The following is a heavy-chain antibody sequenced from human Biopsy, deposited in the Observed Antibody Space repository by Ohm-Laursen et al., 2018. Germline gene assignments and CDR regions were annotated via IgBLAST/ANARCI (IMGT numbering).Heavy chain of an antibody. CDR1: GGTFINYA. D-gene: IGHD2-2*01. J-gene: IGHJ2*01. CDR3: ARGRRHCSGTCSRWYFDL. Sequence: SVKVSCKSSGGTFINYAISWVRQAPGQGLEWMGWINPKSGDTDYPQNFQGRVSMTRDTSISTAYMDLSRLRSDDTAVYYCARGRRHCSGTCSRWYFDLWGRGTLVTVSS. CDR2: INPKSGDT. V-gene: IGHV1-2*02.